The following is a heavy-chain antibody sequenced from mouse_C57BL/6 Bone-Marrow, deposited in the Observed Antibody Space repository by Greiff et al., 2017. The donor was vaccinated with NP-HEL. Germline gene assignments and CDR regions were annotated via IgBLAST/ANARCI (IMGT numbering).Heavy chain of an antibody. CDR1: GYSFTGYF. V-gene: IGHV1-20*01. J-gene: IGHJ1*03. CDR2: INPYNGDT. CDR3: ARWGRLWLRYWYFDV. D-gene: IGHD2-2*01. Sequence: VQLQQSGPELVKPGDSVKISCKASGYSFTGYFMNWVMQSHGKSLEWIGRINPYNGDTFYNQKFKGKATLTVDKSSSTAHMELRSLTSDDSAVYYGARWGRLWLRYWYFDVWGTGTTVTVSS.